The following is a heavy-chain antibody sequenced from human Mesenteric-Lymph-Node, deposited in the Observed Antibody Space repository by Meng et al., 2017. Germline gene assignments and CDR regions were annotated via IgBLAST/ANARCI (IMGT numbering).Heavy chain of an antibody. V-gene: IGHV3-33*08. CDR3: ARDSGGVDY. Sequence: GESLKISCAASGFTFSSYGMHWVRQAPGKGLEWVAVIWYDGSNKYYADSVKGRFTISRDNSKNTLYLQMNSLRAEDTAVYYCARDSGGVDYWGQGKLVTVSS. D-gene: IGHD1-26*01. CDR1: GFTFSSYG. J-gene: IGHJ4*02. CDR2: IWYDGSNK.